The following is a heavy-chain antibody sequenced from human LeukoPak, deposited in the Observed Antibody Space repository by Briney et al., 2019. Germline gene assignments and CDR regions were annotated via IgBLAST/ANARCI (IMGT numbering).Heavy chain of an antibody. D-gene: IGHD3-10*01. Sequence: QPGGSLRLSCAASGFTFSSYGMPWVRQAPGKGREWVAVISYDGSTKYYADSVKGRFTIFRDNSKNTLYLQMNSLRAEDTAVYYCAKERITMVRGVILHYYYYGMDVWGQGTTVTVSS. V-gene: IGHV3-30*18. CDR3: AKERITMVRGVILHYYYYGMDV. J-gene: IGHJ6*02. CDR2: ISYDGSTK. CDR1: GFTFSSYG.